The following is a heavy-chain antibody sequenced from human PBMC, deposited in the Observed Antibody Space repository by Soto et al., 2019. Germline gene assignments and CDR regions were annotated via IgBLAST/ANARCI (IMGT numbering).Heavy chain of an antibody. CDR2: ISYDGSNK. J-gene: IGHJ4*02. CDR1: GFTFSSYG. D-gene: IGHD4-4*01. Sequence: ESGGGVVQPGRSLRLSCAASGFTFSSYGMHWVRQAPGKGLEWVAVISYDGSNKYYADSVKGRFTISRDNSKNTLYLQMNSLRAEDTAVYYCAKELSVTTDYWGQGTLVTVSS. CDR3: AKELSVTTDY. V-gene: IGHV3-30*18.